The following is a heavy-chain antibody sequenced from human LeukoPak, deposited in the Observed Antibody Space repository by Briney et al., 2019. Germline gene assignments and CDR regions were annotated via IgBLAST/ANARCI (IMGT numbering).Heavy chain of an antibody. J-gene: IGHJ4*02. D-gene: IGHD2-15*01. V-gene: IGHV3-48*03. Sequence: GGSLRLSCAASGFTFSTYEMNWVRQAPGKGLEWVSYITDSGRTIYYADSVKGRFTISRDNAKNSLFLQMNSLRAEDTAVYYCARAAARGKYCSGGSCGLGYWGQGTLVTVSS. CDR2: ITDSGRTI. CDR3: ARAAARGKYCSGGSCGLGY. CDR1: GFTFSTYE.